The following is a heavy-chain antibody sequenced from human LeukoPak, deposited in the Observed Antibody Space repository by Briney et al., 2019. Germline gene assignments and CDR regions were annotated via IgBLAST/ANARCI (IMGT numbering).Heavy chain of an antibody. J-gene: IGHJ4*02. V-gene: IGHV3-23*01. Sequence: GGSLRLSCAASGFTFSSYAMSWVRQAPGKGLEWVSAISGSGGSTYYADSVEGRFTISRDNSKNTLYLQMNSLRAEDTAVYYCAKIPTEYQLLYRQEGDYCGQGTLVTVPS. CDR2: ISGSGGST. D-gene: IGHD2-2*02. CDR1: GFTFSSYA. CDR3: AKIPTEYQLLYRQEGDY.